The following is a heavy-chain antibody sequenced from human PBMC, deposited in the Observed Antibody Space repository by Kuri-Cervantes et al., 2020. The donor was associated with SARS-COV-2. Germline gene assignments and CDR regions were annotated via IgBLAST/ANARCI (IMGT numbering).Heavy chain of an antibody. V-gene: IGHV4-59*08. CDR1: GGSICTYY. CDR2: IFNSGRT. CDR3: AGRNYYYYYGMDV. J-gene: IGHJ6*02. Sequence: GSLRLSCPASGGSICTYYWSWIWQPPGKALEWIGYIFNSGRTNYNPSLKSRVTISVDTSKNQFSLKLNSVTAADTAVYYCAGRNYYYYYGMDVWGQGTTVTVSS.